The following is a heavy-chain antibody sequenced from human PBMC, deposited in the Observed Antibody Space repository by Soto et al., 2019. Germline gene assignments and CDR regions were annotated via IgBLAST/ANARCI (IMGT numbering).Heavy chain of an antibody. CDR2: ISAYSGNT. D-gene: IGHD3-3*01. V-gene: IGHV1-18*04. J-gene: IGHJ6*02. Sequence: ASVKVSCKASGYTFTGYYMHWVRQAPGQGLEWMGWISAYSGNTNYAQKLQGRVTMTTDTSTSTAYMELRSLRSDDTAVYYCARDKYYDFWSGYYNYYGMDVWGQGTTVTVSS. CDR3: ARDKYYDFWSGYYNYYGMDV. CDR1: GYTFTGYY.